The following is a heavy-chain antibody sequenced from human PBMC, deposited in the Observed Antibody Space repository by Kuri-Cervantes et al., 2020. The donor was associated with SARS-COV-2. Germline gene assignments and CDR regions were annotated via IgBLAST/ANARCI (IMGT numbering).Heavy chain of an antibody. CDR1: GFTFSSYA. D-gene: IGHD3-3*01. CDR2: ISSNGGST. V-gene: IGHV3-64*02. J-gene: IGHJ3*02. CDR3: AKDISQGITIPADAFDI. Sequence: LSLTCAASGFTFSSYAMHWVRQAPGKGLEYVSAISSNGGSTYYADSVKGRFTISRDNSKNTLYLQMGSLRAEDTAVYYCAKDISQGITIPADAFDIWGQGTMVTVSS.